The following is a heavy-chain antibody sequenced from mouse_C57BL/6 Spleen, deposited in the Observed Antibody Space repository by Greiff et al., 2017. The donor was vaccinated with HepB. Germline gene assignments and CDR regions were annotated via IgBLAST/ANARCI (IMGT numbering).Heavy chain of an antibody. CDR2: ISSGSSTI. J-gene: IGHJ4*01. V-gene: IGHV5-17*01. Sequence: EVKLEESGGGLVKPGGSLKLSCAASGFTFSDYGMHWVRQAPEKGLEWVAYISSGSSTIYYADTVKGRFTISRDNAKNTLFLQMTSLRSEDTAMYYCARGGMVTTRGAMDYWGQGTSVTVSS. D-gene: IGHD2-2*01. CDR3: ARGGMVTTRGAMDY. CDR1: GFTFSDYG.